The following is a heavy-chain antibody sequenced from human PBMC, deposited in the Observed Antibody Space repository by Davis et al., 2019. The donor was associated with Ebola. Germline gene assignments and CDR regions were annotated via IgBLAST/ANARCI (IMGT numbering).Heavy chain of an antibody. CDR3: ARDGWGRWSSSSLEQYFQH. CDR1: GGTFSSYA. CDR2: IIPIFGTA. V-gene: IGHV1-69*13. J-gene: IGHJ1*01. D-gene: IGHD6-6*01. Sequence: SVKVSCKASGGTFSSYAISWVRQAPGQGLEWMGGIIPIFGTANYAQKFQGRVTITADESTSAAYMELSSLRSEDTAVYYCARDGWGRWSSSSLEQYFQHWGQGTLVTVSS.